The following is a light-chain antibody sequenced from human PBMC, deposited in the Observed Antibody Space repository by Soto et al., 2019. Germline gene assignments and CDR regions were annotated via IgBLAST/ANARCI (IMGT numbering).Light chain of an antibody. J-gene: IGKJ2*01. CDR3: QRYNSYPYT. CDR2: DAS. V-gene: IGKV1-5*01. CDR1: QSISSW. Sequence: DIQMTQSPSTLSASVGDRVTITCRASQSISSWLAWYQQKPGKAPKLLIYDASSLESGVPSRFSGSGSVTEFALTISSLQPDDFATYYCQRYNSYPYTFGQGSKLEIK.